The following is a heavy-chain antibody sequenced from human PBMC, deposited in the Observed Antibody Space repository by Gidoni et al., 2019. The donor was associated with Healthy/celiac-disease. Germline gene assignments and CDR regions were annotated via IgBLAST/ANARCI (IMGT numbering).Heavy chain of an antibody. CDR1: GFTFSSYA. CDR2: ISYDVSNK. D-gene: IGHD3-22*01. J-gene: IGHJ4*02. Sequence: QVQLVESGGGVVQPGRSRRLSCAASGFTFSSYARHGVRQAPGKGLEWVAVISYDVSNKYYADSVKGLFTIARDNSKNTLYLQMNSLRADDTAVYYCARDRAFTHYYDSIDTFDYWGQGTLVTVSS. V-gene: IGHV3-30-3*01. CDR3: ARDRAFTHYYDSIDTFDY.